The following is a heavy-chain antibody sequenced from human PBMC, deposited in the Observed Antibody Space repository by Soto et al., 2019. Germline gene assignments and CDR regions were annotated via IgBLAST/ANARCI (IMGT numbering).Heavy chain of an antibody. J-gene: IGHJ3*02. CDR3: ARGRIVASIHDAFEI. D-gene: IGHD2-21*01. V-gene: IGHV1-18*01. CDR2: ISAYNGKR. Sequence: QGQLLQSGDEVKKPGASVRVSCRASGYDFTSYGITWVRQAPGQGLEWVSWISAYNGKRDTAQKFQGRVTMTMDTSTDTGNLELGDLRSADTAVYYCARGRIVASIHDAFEIWGQGTMVAVSS. CDR1: GYDFTSYG.